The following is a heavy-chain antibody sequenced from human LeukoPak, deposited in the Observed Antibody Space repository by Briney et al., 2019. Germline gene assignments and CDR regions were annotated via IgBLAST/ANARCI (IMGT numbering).Heavy chain of an antibody. Sequence: GGSLRLSCAVSGFMFSQHTMSWVRQAPGKRLEWVSSISGSGDATRYADSVMGRFTISRDNAKNTLSLQMNSLRAEDTAVYYCARGRGSNWAFDIWGQGTMVTVSS. CDR1: GFMFSQHT. CDR2: ISGSGDAT. D-gene: IGHD2-15*01. CDR3: ARGRGSNWAFDI. J-gene: IGHJ3*02. V-gene: IGHV3-23*01.